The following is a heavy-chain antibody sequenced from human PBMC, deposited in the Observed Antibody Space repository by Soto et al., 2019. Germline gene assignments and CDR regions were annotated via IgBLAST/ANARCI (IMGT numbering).Heavy chain of an antibody. V-gene: IGHV1-2*02. CDR1: GYAFGAYY. Sequence: QVQLVQSGAEVKKPGASVKVSCKASGYAFGAYYIYWVRQAPGQGLEWMGYINPHGGGARYVQEFRDRLTITTDTPKDTAYMELRSLTSDDTAIYYCEKDRVRTPNGADSFDVWGQGTSVTVS. CDR3: EKDRVRTPNGADSFDV. D-gene: IGHD2-8*01. J-gene: IGHJ3*01. CDR2: INPHGGGA.